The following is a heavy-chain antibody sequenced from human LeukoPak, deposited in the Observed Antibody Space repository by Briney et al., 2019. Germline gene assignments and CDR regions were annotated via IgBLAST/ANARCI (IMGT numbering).Heavy chain of an antibody. V-gene: IGHV4-59*08. J-gene: IGHJ4*02. CDR1: GVSISSFY. CDR3: ARQYYDILTGYLRIFDY. D-gene: IGHD3-9*01. CDR2: IYYSGST. Sequence: SETLSPTCTVSGVSISSFYWSWIRQPPGKGLEWIGYIYYSGSTNYNPSLKSRVTISVDTSKNQFSLKLSSVTAADTAVYYCARQYYDILTGYLRIFDYWGQGTLVTVSS.